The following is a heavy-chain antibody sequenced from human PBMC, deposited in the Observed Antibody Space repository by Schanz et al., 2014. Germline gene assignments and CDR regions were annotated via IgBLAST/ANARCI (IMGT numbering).Heavy chain of an antibody. J-gene: IGHJ6*02. Sequence: QVQLMESGGGVVQPGRSLRLSCAASGFTFSNYGLHWVRQAPGKGLEWVTVISYDGNTKYYADSVKGRFTISRDNAKNSLYLQMNSLRAEDTAVYYCARSGVDVWGQGTTVTVSS. CDR3: ARSGVDV. CDR2: ISYDGNTK. CDR1: GFTFSNYG. D-gene: IGHD3-10*01. V-gene: IGHV3-30*03.